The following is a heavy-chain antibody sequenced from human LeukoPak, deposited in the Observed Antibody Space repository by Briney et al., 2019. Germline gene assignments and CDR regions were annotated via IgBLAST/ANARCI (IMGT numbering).Heavy chain of an antibody. CDR2: ISGSGGST. CDR3: AEGSARYCTNGVCYVDY. V-gene: IGHV3-23*01. CDR1: GFTFSSYA. J-gene: IGHJ4*02. D-gene: IGHD2-8*01. Sequence: GGSLRLSCAASGFTFSSYAMSWVRQAPGKGLEWVSAISGSGGSTYYADSVKGRFTISRDNSKNTLYLQMNSLRAEDTAVYYCAEGSARYCTNGVCYVDYWGQGTLVTVSS.